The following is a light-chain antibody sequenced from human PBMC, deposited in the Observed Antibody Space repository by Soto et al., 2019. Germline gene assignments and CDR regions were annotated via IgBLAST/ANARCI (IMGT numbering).Light chain of an antibody. CDR2: EVT. J-gene: IGLJ1*01. Sequence: VLAQPASVSGSPGQSITISCTGTTSDVGNYNYVSWFQQHPGKPPKLMIYEVTNRPSGVSNRFSGSKAGITASLTISGLQAEDEADYYCSSYTTNTTLVFGTGTKVTVL. CDR3: SSYTTNTTLV. V-gene: IGLV2-14*01. CDR1: TSDVGNYNY.